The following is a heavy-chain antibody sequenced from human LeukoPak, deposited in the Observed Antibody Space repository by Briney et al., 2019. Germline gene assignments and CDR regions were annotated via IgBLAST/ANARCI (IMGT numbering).Heavy chain of an antibody. CDR2: IKPDGSAA. CDR1: GFTFSMYW. V-gene: IGHV3-7*01. CDR3: ATHSDWRFDF. D-gene: IGHD6-19*01. Sequence: PGGSLRLSCTDSGFTFSMYWMSWVCQAPGKGLEWLASIKPDGSAAIYVDSMKGRFTISRDNAKNSLYLQMNSLTVEDTAVYYCATHSDWRFDFWGQGTLVTVSS. J-gene: IGHJ4*02.